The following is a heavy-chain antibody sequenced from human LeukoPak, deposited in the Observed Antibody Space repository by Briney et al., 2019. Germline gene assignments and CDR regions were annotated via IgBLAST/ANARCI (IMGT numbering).Heavy chain of an antibody. Sequence: GGSLRLSCAASGFTFSSYAMSWVRQAPGKGLEWVSGISGSGDSTYNADSVKGRFSISRDNSKNTLYLQMNSLRAEDTAAYYCAKGEAYQLLGGNFDYWGQGTLVTVSS. D-gene: IGHD2-2*01. CDR2: ISGSGDST. V-gene: IGHV3-23*01. J-gene: IGHJ4*02. CDR3: AKGEAYQLLGGNFDY. CDR1: GFTFSSYA.